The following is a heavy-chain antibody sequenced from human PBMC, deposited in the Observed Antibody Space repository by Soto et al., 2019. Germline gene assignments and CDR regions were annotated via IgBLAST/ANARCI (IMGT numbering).Heavy chain of an antibody. J-gene: IGHJ5*02. V-gene: IGHV4-30-4*01. D-gene: IGHD5-12*01. CDR3: ARDRRWLPRGPNNWLDL. CDR1: GGSINSGDYY. CDR2: IYYDGNS. Sequence: PSVTLSLTCTVSGGSINSGDYYWTWVRQPPGKGLEWIGYIYYDGNSQHNPSPKSRVTMSIDTSKNQFSLNLSSVTAADTAVYYCARDRRWLPRGPNNWLDLWGQGTQVTVSS.